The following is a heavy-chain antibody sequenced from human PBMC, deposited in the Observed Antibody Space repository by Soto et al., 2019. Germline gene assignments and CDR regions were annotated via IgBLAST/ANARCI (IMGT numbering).Heavy chain of an antibody. D-gene: IGHD6-6*01. CDR3: AKNPGAARSPYYYYGMDV. Sequence: GGSLRLSCAASGFTFSSYGMHWVRQAPGKGLEWVAVISYDGSNKYYADSVKGRFTISRDNSKNTLYLQMNSLRAEDTAVYYCAKNPGAARSPYYYYGMDVWGQGTTVTVSS. CDR1: GFTFSSYG. V-gene: IGHV3-30*18. CDR2: ISYDGSNK. J-gene: IGHJ6*02.